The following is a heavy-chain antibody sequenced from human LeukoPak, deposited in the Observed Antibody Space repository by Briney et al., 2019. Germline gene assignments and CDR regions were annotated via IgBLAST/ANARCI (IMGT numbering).Heavy chain of an antibody. CDR2: ISAGGTAM. J-gene: IGHJ4*02. CDR1: GFTFSDYY. CDR3: AKGHTYGMI. V-gene: IGHV3-11*01. D-gene: IGHD3-10*01. Sequence: AETLRLSCAASGFTFSDYYMSWIRQTPGKGLEWVSYISAGGTAMDYAKSVKGRFTISKDNAKDSLYLQMNSLEAEDTGVYYCAKGHTYGMIWGQGTLVSVSS.